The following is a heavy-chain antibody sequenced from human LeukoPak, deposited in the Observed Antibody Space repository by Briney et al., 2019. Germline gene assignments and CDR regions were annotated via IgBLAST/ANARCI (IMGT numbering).Heavy chain of an antibody. J-gene: IGHJ4*02. CDR3: ARGEGGAIFGVAGY. V-gene: IGHV4-30-4*08. D-gene: IGHD3-3*01. CDR2: IYYSGST. Sequence: PSQTLSLTCTVSGGSISSGDYYWSWIRQPPGKGLEWIGYIYYSGSTYYNPSLKSRVTISVDTSKNQFSLKLSSVTAADTAVYYCARGEGGAIFGVAGYWGQGTLVTVSS. CDR1: GGSISSGDYY.